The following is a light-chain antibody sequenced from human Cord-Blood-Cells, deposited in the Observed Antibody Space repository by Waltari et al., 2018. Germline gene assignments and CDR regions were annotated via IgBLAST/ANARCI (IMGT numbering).Light chain of an antibody. J-gene: IGLJ3*02. CDR1: SSDVGGYNY. Sequence: QSALTQPRSVSGSPRQSVTISCTGTSSDVGGYNYVSWYQQHPGKAPKLMIYDVSKRPSGVPGRFSGSKSGNTASLSISGLQAEDEADYYCCSYAGSYTWVFGGGTKLTVL. V-gene: IGLV2-11*01. CDR2: DVS. CDR3: CSYAGSYTWV.